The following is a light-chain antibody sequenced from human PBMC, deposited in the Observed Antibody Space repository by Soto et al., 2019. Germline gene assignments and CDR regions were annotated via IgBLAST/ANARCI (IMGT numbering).Light chain of an antibody. CDR2: GAS. V-gene: IGKV3-20*01. CDR1: QSVSSSY. Sequence: EMVLTQSPGTLSLSPGERATLSCRASQSVSSSYLAWYQQKPGQAPRLLIYGASSRATGIPDRFSGSGSGTDFTLTISRLEPEDFAVYYCQQNGSSPRTFGQGTKAEIK. J-gene: IGKJ1*01. CDR3: QQNGSSPRT.